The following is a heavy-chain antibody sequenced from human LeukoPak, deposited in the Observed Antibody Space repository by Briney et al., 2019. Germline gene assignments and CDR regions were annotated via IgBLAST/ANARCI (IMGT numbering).Heavy chain of an antibody. CDR2: ISGSGGST. Sequence: PGGSLRLSCAASGFTFSRNAMTWVRQAPGKGLEWVSAISGSGGSTYYADSMKGRFTISRDNSKNTLYLQMNSLRAEDTAVYYCAKDRNPYGDYFDYWGQGTLVTVSS. CDR1: GFTFSRNA. CDR3: AKDRNPYGDYFDY. J-gene: IGHJ4*02. D-gene: IGHD4-17*01. V-gene: IGHV3-23*01.